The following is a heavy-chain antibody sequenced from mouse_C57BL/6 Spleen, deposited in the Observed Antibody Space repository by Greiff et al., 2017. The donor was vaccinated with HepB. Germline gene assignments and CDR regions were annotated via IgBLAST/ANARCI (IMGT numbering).Heavy chain of an antibody. J-gene: IGHJ1*03. CDR1: GYTFTSYT. CDR2: INPSSGYT. D-gene: IGHD1-1*01. CDR3: ASYGSSYEGYFDV. Sequence: VQLQQSGAELARPGASVKMSCKASGYTFTSYTMHWVKQRPGQGLEWIGYINPSSGYTKYNQKFKDKATLTADKSSSKAYMQLSSLTSEDSAVYYCASYGSSYEGYFDVWGTGTTVTVSS. V-gene: IGHV1-4*01.